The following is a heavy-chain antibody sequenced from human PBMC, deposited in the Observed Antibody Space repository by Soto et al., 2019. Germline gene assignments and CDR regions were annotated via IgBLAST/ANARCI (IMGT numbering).Heavy chain of an antibody. CDR1: GYTFTSYY. CDR3: ARDLLPLIGINLFDP. J-gene: IGHJ5*02. Sequence: QVQLVQSGAEVKKPGASVKVSCKASGYTFTSYYMHWVRQAPGQGLEWMGIINPSGGSTSYAQKFQGRVTMTRDTSTSTVYMELSSLRSEDTAVYYCARDLLPLIGINLFDPWGQGTLVTVSS. CDR2: INPSGGST. V-gene: IGHV1-46*03.